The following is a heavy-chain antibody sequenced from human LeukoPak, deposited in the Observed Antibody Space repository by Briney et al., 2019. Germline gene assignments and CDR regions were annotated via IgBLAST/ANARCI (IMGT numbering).Heavy chain of an antibody. CDR3: ARYHEEAQGTLYY. CDR2: IYYSGST. V-gene: IGHV4-59*01. D-gene: IGHD3-16*02. J-gene: IGHJ4*02. Sequence: KSSETLSLTCTVSGGSISSDNWSWVRQPPGKGLEWIGYIYYSGSTKYNPSLESRVTISVDTSKNQFSLKLSSVTAADTAVYYCARYHEEAQGTLYYWGQGTLVTVSS. CDR1: GGSISSDN.